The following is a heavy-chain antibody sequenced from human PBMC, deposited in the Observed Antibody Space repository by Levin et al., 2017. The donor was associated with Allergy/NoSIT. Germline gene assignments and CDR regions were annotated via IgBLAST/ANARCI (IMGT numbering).Heavy chain of an antibody. V-gene: IGHV4-4*07. CDR3: ARWYSGTSEGRYFDH. D-gene: IGHD1-26*01. CDR1: GGSISSYY. Sequence: SQTLSLTCTVSGGSISSYYWSWIRQPAGKGLEWIGRIYTSGSTNYNPSLKSRVTMSVDTSKNQFSLKLTSVTAADTAVYYCARWYSGTSEGRYFDHWGQGTLVTVSS. CDR2: IYTSGST. J-gene: IGHJ4*02.